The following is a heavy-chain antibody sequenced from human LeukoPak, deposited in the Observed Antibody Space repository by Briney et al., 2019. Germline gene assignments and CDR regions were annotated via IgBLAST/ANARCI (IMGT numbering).Heavy chain of an antibody. CDR2: INPSDGST. CDR3: ARDYKAFDY. V-gene: IGHV1-46*01. D-gene: IGHD1-14*01. J-gene: IGHJ4*02. Sequence: ASVKVSCTASGYTFTNYYMHWVRQAPGQGLEWMSIINPSDGSTNYAQKFQGRVTMTRDTSTSTVYMELSSLRSEDTAVYYCARDYKAFDYWGQGTLVTVSS. CDR1: GYTFTNYY.